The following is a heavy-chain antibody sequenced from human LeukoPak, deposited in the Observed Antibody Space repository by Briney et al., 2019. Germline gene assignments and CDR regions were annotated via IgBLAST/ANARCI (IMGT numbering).Heavy chain of an antibody. CDR2: ISPSSNTI. CDR3: ARKTWDSSGYYCLDY. Sequence: GGSLRLSCAASGFTFSSYTMNWLRQAPGKGLEWVAYISPSSNTIYYADSVKGRFTISRDNAKNSLYLQMNYLRDEDTAVYYCARKTWDSSGYYCLDYWGQGTLVTVSS. V-gene: IGHV3-48*02. D-gene: IGHD3-22*01. CDR1: GFTFSSYT. J-gene: IGHJ4*02.